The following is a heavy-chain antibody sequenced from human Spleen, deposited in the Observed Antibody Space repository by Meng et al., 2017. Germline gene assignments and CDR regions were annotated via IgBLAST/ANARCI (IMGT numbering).Heavy chain of an antibody. Sequence: GESLKISCAASGFTFSIYEMNWVRQAPGKGLEWVSYISSSGRTIYYGDSVKGRFTISRDNAKNSLYLEMNSLRAEDTAVYYCARPSGYEYDSSGYDSWGQGTLVTVSS. D-gene: IGHD3-22*01. V-gene: IGHV3-48*03. CDR3: ARPSGYEYDSSGYDS. CDR2: ISSSGRTI. CDR1: GFTFSIYE. J-gene: IGHJ4*02.